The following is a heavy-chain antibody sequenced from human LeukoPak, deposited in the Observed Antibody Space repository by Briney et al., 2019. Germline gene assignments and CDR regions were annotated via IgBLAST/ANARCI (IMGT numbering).Heavy chain of an antibody. CDR1: GFSISSYA. J-gene: IGHJ3*02. CDR2: ISGSGGST. D-gene: IGHD6-13*01. Sequence: GRSLRLSCAASGFSISSYAMSWVRQAPGKGLEWVSAISGSGGSTYYADSVKGRFTISRDNSKNTLCLQLNSLRAEDTALYYCARELKMASGTVGFNIWGQGTMVTVSS. CDR3: ARELKMASGTVGFNI. V-gene: IGHV3-23*01.